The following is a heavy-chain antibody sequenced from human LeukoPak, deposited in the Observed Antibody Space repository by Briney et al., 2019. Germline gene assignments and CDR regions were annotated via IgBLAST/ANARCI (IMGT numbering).Heavy chain of an antibody. Sequence: ASVKVSCKASGGTFSSYAISWVRQAPGQGLEWMGGIIPIFGTASYAQKFQGRVTITADESTSTAYMELSSLRSEDTAVYYCARPRSLGYYDFWSGYWPSNTGSRSYYYYYMDVWGKGTTITVSS. V-gene: IGHV1-69*13. D-gene: IGHD3-3*01. CDR1: GGTFSSYA. CDR3: ARPRSLGYYDFWSGYWPSNTGSRSYYYYYMDV. J-gene: IGHJ6*03. CDR2: IIPIFGTA.